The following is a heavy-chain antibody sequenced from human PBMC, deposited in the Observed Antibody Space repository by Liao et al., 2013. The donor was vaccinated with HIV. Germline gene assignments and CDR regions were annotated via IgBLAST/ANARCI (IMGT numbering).Heavy chain of an antibody. CDR2: TSYSGST. Sequence: QVQVEKPGPRLLKPSETLSLTCSVSGGSITSYYWSWIRQSPDTGLELIGYTSYSGSTNYNPSLKSRVSISVDTSKSQFSLKLSSVTAADTAVYYCARVAWNSMVVVVDDAFDIWGQGTMVTVSS. CDR3: ARVAWNSMVVVVDDAFDI. CDR1: GGSITSYY. J-gene: IGHJ3*02. V-gene: IGHV4-59*01. D-gene: IGHD3-22*01.